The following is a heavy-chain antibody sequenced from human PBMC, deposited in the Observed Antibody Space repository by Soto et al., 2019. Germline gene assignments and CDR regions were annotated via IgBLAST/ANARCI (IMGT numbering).Heavy chain of an antibody. D-gene: IGHD3-22*01. Sequence: GGSLRLSCAASGFTFSSYWMHWVRQAPGKGLVRVSRINSDGSSTSYADSVKGRFTISRDNAKNTLYLQMNSLRAEDTAVYYCARDGASVYYYDSSGYPDYWGQGTLVTVSS. CDR3: ARDGASVYYYDSSGYPDY. CDR2: INSDGSST. V-gene: IGHV3-74*01. CDR1: GFTFSSYW. J-gene: IGHJ4*02.